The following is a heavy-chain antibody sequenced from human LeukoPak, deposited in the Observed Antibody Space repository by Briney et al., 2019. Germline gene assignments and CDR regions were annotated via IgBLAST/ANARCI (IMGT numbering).Heavy chain of an antibody. J-gene: IGHJ4*02. CDR2: IIPIFGTA. Sequence: GASVKVSCKASGGTFSSFGISWVRQAPGQGLEWMGGIIPIFGTANYAQKFRGRVTITADESTSTAYMELSSLRSEDTAVYYCARDYYGSGRLVMWGQGTLVTVSS. V-gene: IGHV1-69*13. D-gene: IGHD3-10*01. CDR3: ARDYYGSGRLVM. CDR1: GGTFSSFG.